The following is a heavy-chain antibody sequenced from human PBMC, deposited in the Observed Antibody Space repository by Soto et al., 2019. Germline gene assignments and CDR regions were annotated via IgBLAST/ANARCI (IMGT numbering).Heavy chain of an antibody. Sequence: GGSLRLSCEASGFTFSDYYMSWIRQAPGKGLEYVSYITSSGNFKHHADSVKGRFTISRDNAKSSVFLDMNGLRVDDTAIYYCARFSAAGRVFDYWGQGTLVTVSS. CDR2: ITSSGNFK. CDR1: GFTFSDYY. J-gene: IGHJ4*02. D-gene: IGHD6-13*01. CDR3: ARFSAAGRVFDY. V-gene: IGHV3-11*06.